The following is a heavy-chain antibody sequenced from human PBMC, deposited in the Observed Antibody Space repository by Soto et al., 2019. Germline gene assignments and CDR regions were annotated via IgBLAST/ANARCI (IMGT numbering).Heavy chain of an antibody. CDR3: ARVPGYCSSTSCYLPRYYYYGMDV. D-gene: IGHD2-2*01. V-gene: IGHV1-69*13. CDR2: GIPIFGTA. CDR1: GGTFSSYA. Sequence: ASGKVACKASGGTFSSYAIRWARQAPGQGVEWMGGGIPIFGTANYAQKFQGRVTITADESTSTAYMELSSVRSEDTAVYYCARVPGYCSSTSCYLPRYYYYGMDVWGQGTTVTVAS. J-gene: IGHJ6*02.